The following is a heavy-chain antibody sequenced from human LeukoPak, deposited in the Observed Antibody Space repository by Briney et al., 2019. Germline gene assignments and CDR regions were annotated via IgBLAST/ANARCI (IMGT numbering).Heavy chain of an antibody. D-gene: IGHD5-18*01. CDR1: GYTFTGHY. CDR2: IKPDSGAT. V-gene: IGHV1-2*02. Sequence: RASVKVSCKASGYTFTGHYIHWVRQAPGQGLEWMEWIKPDSGATNYAQKFQGRVTMTRDTSISTAHMELNRLTSDDTAVYYCARPEYRYGYILDYWGQGTLVTVSS. J-gene: IGHJ4*02. CDR3: ARPEYRYGYILDY.